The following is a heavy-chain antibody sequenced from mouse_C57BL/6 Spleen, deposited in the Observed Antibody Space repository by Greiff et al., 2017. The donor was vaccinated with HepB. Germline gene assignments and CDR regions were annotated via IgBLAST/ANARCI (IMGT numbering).Heavy chain of an antibody. D-gene: IGHD3-2*02. V-gene: IGHV5-6*02. CDR2: ISSGGSYT. CDR3: ARRAPDSSGSWCAY. CDR1: GFTFSSYG. J-gene: IGHJ3*01. Sequence: EVKLVESGGDLVKPGGSLKLSCAASGFTFSSYGMSWVRQTPDKRLEWVATISSGGSYTYYPDSVKGRFTIFRDNAKNTLYLQMSSLKSEDTAMYYRARRAPDSSGSWCAYWGQGTLVTVSA.